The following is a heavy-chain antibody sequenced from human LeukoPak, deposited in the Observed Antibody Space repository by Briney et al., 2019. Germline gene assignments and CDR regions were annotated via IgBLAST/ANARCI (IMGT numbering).Heavy chain of an antibody. Sequence: GGSLRLSWAVSGFTVGSNHMSWVRQDPGKGLEWVSVFYSGGDTHYADSVKGRFTISRDNSKNTLYLQMNSLRAEDTAVYYCARDSTGYLYFDLWGRGTLLSVSS. J-gene: IGHJ2*01. V-gene: IGHV3-53*01. CDR2: FYSGGDT. CDR3: ARDSTGYLYFDL. CDR1: GFTVGSNH. D-gene: IGHD3-3*02.